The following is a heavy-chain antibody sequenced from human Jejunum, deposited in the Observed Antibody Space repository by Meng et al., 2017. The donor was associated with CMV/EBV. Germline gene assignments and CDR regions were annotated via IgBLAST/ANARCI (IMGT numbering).Heavy chain of an antibody. CDR3: ARGFLNGYQRFDY. CDR1: GGSVNSYD. V-gene: IGHV1-69*05. Sequence: QVQWMQSGAEVKEPGSSMKVSCKASGGSVNSYDLNWVRQAPGQGLEWMGMINAICESTSYAQKFQGRVTITTDESTGTSYMELTSLRSEDTAVYYCARGFLNGYQRFDYWGQGTLVTVSS. CDR2: INAICEST. J-gene: IGHJ4*02. D-gene: IGHD5-24*01.